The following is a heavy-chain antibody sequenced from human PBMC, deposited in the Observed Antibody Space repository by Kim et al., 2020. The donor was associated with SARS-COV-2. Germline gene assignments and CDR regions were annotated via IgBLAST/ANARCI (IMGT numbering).Heavy chain of an antibody. V-gene: IGHV3-64D*06. CDR1: GFTFSSYA. CDR3: VKVVGSFSDY. CDR2: ISSNGRST. D-gene: IGHD3-10*01. J-gene: IGHJ4*02. Sequence: GGSLRLSCSASGFTFSSYAMHWVRQAPGKGLEFVSRISSNGRSTFYADSVKGRFTISRDNSKNTLYLQMSSLRAEDTAVYYCVKVVGSFSDYWGQGTLVT.